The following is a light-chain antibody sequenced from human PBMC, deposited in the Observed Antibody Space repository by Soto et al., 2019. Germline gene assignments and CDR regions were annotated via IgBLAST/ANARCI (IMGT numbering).Light chain of an antibody. CDR3: SSYAGRVV. V-gene: IGLV2-8*01. CDR2: EVS. Sequence: QSALTQPPSASGSPGQSVTISCTGTSSDVGGYNYVSWYQQHPGKAPKLMIYEVSKRPSGVPDRFSGSKSGNTASLTVSGPQAEDEADYYCSSYAGRVVFGGGTKLTVL. J-gene: IGLJ2*01. CDR1: SSDVGGYNY.